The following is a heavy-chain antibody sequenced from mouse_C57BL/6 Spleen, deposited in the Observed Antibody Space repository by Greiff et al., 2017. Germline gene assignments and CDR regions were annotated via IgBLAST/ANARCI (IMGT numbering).Heavy chain of an antibody. CDR2: ISSGSSTI. V-gene: IGHV5-17*01. Sequence: EVKLEESGGGLVKPGGSLKLSCAASGFTFSDYGMHWVRQAPEKGLEWVAYISSGSSTIYYADTVKGRFTISRDNAKNTLFLQMTSLRSEDTAMYYCARGGYDYDDYYAMDDWGQGTSVTVSS. CDR3: ARGGYDYDDYYAMDD. J-gene: IGHJ4*01. CDR1: GFTFSDYG. D-gene: IGHD2-4*01.